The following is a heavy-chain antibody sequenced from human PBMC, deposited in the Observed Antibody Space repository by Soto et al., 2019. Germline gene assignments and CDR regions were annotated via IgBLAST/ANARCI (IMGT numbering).Heavy chain of an antibody. V-gene: IGHV1-18*01. J-gene: IGHJ4*02. D-gene: IGHD4-17*01. CDR3: ARVDGVDFDY. Sequence: QVQLVQSGGEVKRPGASVIVSCKASGYTFSSYGITWVRQAPGQGLEWMGWINPYNANINWTEKFQGRVTMTTDTSTSTAYMELKRLRSDDTALYYCARVDGVDFDYWGQGTLISVSS. CDR2: INPYNANI. CDR1: GYTFSSYG.